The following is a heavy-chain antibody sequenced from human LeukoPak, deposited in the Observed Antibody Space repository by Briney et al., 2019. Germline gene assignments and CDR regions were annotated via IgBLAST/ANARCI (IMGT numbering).Heavy chain of an antibody. CDR1: GYTFTSYG. J-gene: IGHJ4*02. D-gene: IGHD2-2*01. CDR3: AREFRFSRSSTSCYTN. Sequence: ASVKVSCKASGYTFTSYGISWVRQAPGQGLEWMGWISAYNGNTNYAQKLQGRVTMTTDTSTSTAYMELRSLRSDDTAVYYCAREFRFSRSSTSCYTNLGQGTLVTVSS. V-gene: IGHV1-18*01. CDR2: ISAYNGNT.